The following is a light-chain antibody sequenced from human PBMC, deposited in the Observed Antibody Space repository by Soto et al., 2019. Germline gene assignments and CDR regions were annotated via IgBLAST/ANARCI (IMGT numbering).Light chain of an antibody. CDR3: SSYAGSSTYYV. Sequence: QSVLTQPASVSGSPGQSITFSCTGTSSDVGSYNLVSWYQQHPGKAPKLMIYEGSKRPSGVSNRFSGSKSGNTASLTISGLQAEDEADYYCSSYAGSSTYYVFGNG. CDR2: EGS. CDR1: SSDVGSYNL. V-gene: IGLV2-23*01. J-gene: IGLJ1*01.